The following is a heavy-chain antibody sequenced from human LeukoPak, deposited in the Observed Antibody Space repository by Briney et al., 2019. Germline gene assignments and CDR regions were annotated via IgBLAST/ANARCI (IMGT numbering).Heavy chain of an antibody. Sequence: ASVKVSCKASGYTFTSYGISWVRQAPGQGLEWMGWISAYNGNTNYAQKLQGRVTMTTDTSTSTAYMELRSLRSDDTAVYYCARSPPNLYNWNDNDAFDIWGQGTMVTVSS. D-gene: IGHD1-20*01. J-gene: IGHJ3*02. V-gene: IGHV1-18*01. CDR2: ISAYNGNT. CDR3: ARSPPNLYNWNDNDAFDI. CDR1: GYTFTSYG.